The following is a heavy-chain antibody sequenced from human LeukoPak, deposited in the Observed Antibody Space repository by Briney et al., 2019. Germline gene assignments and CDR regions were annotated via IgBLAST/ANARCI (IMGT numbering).Heavy chain of an antibody. J-gene: IGHJ4*02. Sequence: ASVKVSCKASGYTFTGYYMHWVRQAPGQGLEWMGWINPNSGGTNYAQKFQGRVTMTRDTAISTAYMELSRLRSDDTAVYYCAREGSYGYEVDYWGQGTLVTVSS. CDR3: AREGSYGYEVDY. V-gene: IGHV1-2*02. CDR1: GYTFTGYY. D-gene: IGHD5-18*01. CDR2: INPNSGGT.